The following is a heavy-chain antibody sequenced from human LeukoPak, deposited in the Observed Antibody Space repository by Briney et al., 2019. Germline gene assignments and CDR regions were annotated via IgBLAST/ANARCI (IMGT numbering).Heavy chain of an antibody. J-gene: IGHJ4*02. CDR3: ARGVGLGPADY. D-gene: IGHD2-15*01. V-gene: IGHV1-69*04. CDR2: IIPILGIA. CDR1: GGTFSSYA. Sequence: ASVKVSCQASGGTFSSYAISWVRQAPGQGLEWMGRIIPILGIANYAQKFQGRVTITADKSTSTAYMELSSLRSEDTAVYYCARGVGLGPADYCGEGTLVTVSS.